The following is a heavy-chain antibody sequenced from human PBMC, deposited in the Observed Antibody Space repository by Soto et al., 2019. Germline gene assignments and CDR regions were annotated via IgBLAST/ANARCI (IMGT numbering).Heavy chain of an antibody. D-gene: IGHD6-19*01. J-gene: IGHJ4*02. V-gene: IGHV1-18*01. Sequence: QVPLVQSGAEVKESGASVKVSCKASGYTFTNYGVAWVRRAPGQGLEWMGWISGSNGDTKYAQNLQNRVSMTTDTSTNTAYMARRSLRPDDTAIYFCGRGGLAVSGTYDYWGQGTLVTVSS. CDR3: GRGGLAVSGTYDY. CDR2: ISGSNGDT. CDR1: GYTFTNYG.